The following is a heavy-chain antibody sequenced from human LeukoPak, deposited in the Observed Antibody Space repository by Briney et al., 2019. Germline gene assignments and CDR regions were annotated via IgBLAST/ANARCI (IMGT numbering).Heavy chain of an antibody. CDR2: IYYSGST. Sequence: PSETLSLTCTVSGGSISSYYWSWIRQPPGKGLEWIGYIYYSGSTNYNPSLKSRVTISIDTSKNQFSLKLTSVTAADTAVYYCARGTGGWYFDLWGRGTPVTVSS. CDR3: ARGTGGWYFDL. J-gene: IGHJ2*01. V-gene: IGHV4-59*01. CDR1: GGSISSYY. D-gene: IGHD1/OR15-1a*01.